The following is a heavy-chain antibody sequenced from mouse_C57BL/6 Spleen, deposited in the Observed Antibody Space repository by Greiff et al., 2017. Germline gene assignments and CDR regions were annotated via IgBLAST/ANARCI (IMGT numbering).Heavy chain of an antibody. CDR3: ASYYGSSLWYFDV. D-gene: IGHD1-1*01. Sequence: VQLQQPGAELVKPGASVKLSCKASGYTFTSSWMHWVKQRPGRGLEWIGRIDPNSGGTKYNEKFKSKATLTVDKPSSTAYMQLSSLTSEDSAVYYCASYYGSSLWYFDVWGTGTTVTVSA. J-gene: IGHJ1*03. V-gene: IGHV1-72*01. CDR2: IDPNSGGT. CDR1: GYTFTSSW.